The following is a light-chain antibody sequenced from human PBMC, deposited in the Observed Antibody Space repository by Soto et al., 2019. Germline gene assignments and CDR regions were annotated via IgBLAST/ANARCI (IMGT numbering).Light chain of an antibody. J-gene: IGLJ3*02. CDR3: WSYAATYTWV. Sequence: QSALTQPPSASGSPGQSVAISCTGTSSDVGGYNYVSWYQQHPGKVPKLIIYDVTQRPSGVPDRFSGSKSGNTASLTISGLQAEDEADYYCWSYAATYTWVFGGGTKLTVL. V-gene: IGLV2-11*01. CDR2: DVT. CDR1: SSDVGGYNY.